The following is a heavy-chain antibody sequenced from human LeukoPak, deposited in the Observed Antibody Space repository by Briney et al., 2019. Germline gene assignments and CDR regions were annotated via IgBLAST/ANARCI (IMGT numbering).Heavy chain of an antibody. J-gene: IGHJ3*02. D-gene: IGHD5-18*01. CDR1: GGSFSGYY. CDR3: AREADTAMVSAFDI. CDR2: INHSGST. Sequence: SETLSLTCAVYGGSFSGYYWSWIRQPPGKGLEWIGEINHSGSTNYNPSLKSRVTISVDTSKNQFSLKLSSVTAADTAVYYCAREADTAMVSAFDIWGQGTVVTVSS. V-gene: IGHV4-34*01.